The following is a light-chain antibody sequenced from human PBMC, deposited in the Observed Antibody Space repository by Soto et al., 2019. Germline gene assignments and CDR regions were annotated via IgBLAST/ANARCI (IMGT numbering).Light chain of an antibody. Sequence: EIVMTQSPATLSVSPGERATLSCRASQSVSSNLAWYQQKPGQAPRILIYGASTRATGIPVRFSGSGSGTEFTLNISSLQSEDFEVYYCQQYNNWPPFTFGPGTKVDIK. V-gene: IGKV3-15*01. J-gene: IGKJ3*01. CDR2: GAS. CDR3: QQYNNWPPFT. CDR1: QSVSSN.